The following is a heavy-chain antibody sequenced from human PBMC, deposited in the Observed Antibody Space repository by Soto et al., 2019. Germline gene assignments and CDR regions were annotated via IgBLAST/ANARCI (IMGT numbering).Heavy chain of an antibody. D-gene: IGHD2-2*01. CDR2: INPNSGGT. J-gene: IGHJ5*02. CDR3: ARSHIVLVPAARGHWFDP. V-gene: IGHV1-2*04. Sequence: QVQLVQSGAEVKKPGASVKVSCKASGYTFTSYYMHWVRQAPGQGLEWMGWINPNSGGTNYAQKFQGWVTMTRDTSISTAYMELSRLRSDDTAVYYCARSHIVLVPAARGHWFDPWGQGTLVTVSS. CDR1: GYTFTSYY.